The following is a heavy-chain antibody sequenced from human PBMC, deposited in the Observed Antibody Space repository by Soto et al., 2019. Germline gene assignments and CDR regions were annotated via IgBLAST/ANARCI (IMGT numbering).Heavy chain of an antibody. CDR2: ISGYNGNT. V-gene: IGHV1-18*01. D-gene: IGHD3-9*01. Sequence: QVQLVQSGAEVKKPGASVKVSCKASGYTFTSYGISWVRQAPGQGLEWMGWISGYNGNTNYAQKLQGRVTMTTDTSTSTAYMELRSLRSDDTAVYFCARSDQYFDWLSQSPYYFDYWGQGTLVTVSS. CDR3: ARSDQYFDWLSQSPYYFDY. CDR1: GYTFTSYG. J-gene: IGHJ4*02.